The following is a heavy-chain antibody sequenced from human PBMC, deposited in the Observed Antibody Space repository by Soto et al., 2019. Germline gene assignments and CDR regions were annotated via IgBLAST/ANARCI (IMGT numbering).Heavy chain of an antibody. J-gene: IGHJ3*01. CDR3: ARDRGGDVGQFLFPDGFDL. CDR1: GFTFSSYE. Sequence: EEQLVESGGGLVQPGGSLRPSCAASGFTFSSYEMNWVRQAPGMGLEWISYIGGSGGTKYSADSVKGRFTISRDNAQNSLYLQMNSLRAEDTAVYYCARDRGGDVGQFLFPDGFDLWGQGIMVTASS. CDR2: IGGSGGTK. D-gene: IGHD3-10*01. V-gene: IGHV3-48*03.